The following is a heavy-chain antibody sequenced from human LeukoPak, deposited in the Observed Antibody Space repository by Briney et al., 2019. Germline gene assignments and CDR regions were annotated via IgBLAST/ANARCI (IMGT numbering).Heavy chain of an antibody. V-gene: IGHV1-2*06. CDR2: INPNSGGT. CDR1: GYTSTGYY. Sequence: ASVKVSCKASGYTSTGYYMHWVRQAPGQGLEWMGRINPNSGGTNYAQKFQGRVTMTRDTSISTAYMELSRLRSDDTAMYYCARDLYYSSSSPRSFDYWGQGTLVTVSS. J-gene: IGHJ4*02. D-gene: IGHD6-6*01. CDR3: ARDLYYSSSSPRSFDY.